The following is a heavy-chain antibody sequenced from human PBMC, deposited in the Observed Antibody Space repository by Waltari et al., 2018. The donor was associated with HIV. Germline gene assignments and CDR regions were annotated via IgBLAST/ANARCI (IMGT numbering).Heavy chain of an antibody. Sequence: QVQLQESGPGLVKPSETLSLICTVSGGSISSYYWSWIRPLPGKGLEWIGYIYYGGSTNYNPSLKSRVTISVDTSKNQFSLKLSSVTAADTAVYYCARGWGYCGGDCYSGAFDIWGQGTMVTVSS. D-gene: IGHD2-21*02. CDR2: IYYGGST. CDR3: ARGWGYCGGDCYSGAFDI. CDR1: GGSISSYY. J-gene: IGHJ3*02. V-gene: IGHV4-59*01.